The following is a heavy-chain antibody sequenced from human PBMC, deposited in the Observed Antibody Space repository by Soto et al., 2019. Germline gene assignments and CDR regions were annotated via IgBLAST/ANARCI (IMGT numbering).Heavy chain of an antibody. CDR1: GYTFTSYF. Sequence: ASVKVSCKASGYTFTSYFMHWVRQAPGQGLEWLGIINLSVGSTSYAQKLQGRVTMTRDTSTSTVYMDLSSLRSEDTAVYYCAREGSECGSGSFDYWGQGTLVTVSS. CDR3: AREGSECGSGSFDY. D-gene: IGHD3-10*01. V-gene: IGHV1-46*04. CDR2: INLSVGST. J-gene: IGHJ4*02.